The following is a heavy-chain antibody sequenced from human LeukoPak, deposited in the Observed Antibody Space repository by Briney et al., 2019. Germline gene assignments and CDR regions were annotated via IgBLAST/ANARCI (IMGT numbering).Heavy chain of an antibody. CDR3: AREGLNMVRGVIPKEAWGWFDP. V-gene: IGHV4-61*02. D-gene: IGHD3-10*01. CDR1: GDSISSGDYY. Sequence: PSQTLSLTCTVSGDSISSGDYYWSWIRQPAGNGLEWIGRISSSGSTNYNPSLKSRVTISVDTSKNQFSLKLSSVTAADTAVYYCAREGLNMVRGVIPKEAWGWFDPWGQGTLVTVSS. CDR2: ISSSGST. J-gene: IGHJ5*02.